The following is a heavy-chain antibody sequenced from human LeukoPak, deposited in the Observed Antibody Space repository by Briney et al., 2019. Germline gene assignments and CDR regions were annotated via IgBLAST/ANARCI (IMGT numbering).Heavy chain of an antibody. V-gene: IGHV4-34*01. J-gene: IGHJ5*02. CDR1: GGSFSGYY. Sequence: SETLSLTCAVYGGSFSGYYWSWIRQPPGKGLEWIGEINHSGSTNYNPSLKGRVTISVDTSKNQFSLKLSSVTAADTAVYYCARGRPPRYYYGSGSPRPWFDPWGQGTLVTVSS. CDR2: INHSGST. CDR3: ARGRPPRYYYGSGSPRPWFDP. D-gene: IGHD3-10*01.